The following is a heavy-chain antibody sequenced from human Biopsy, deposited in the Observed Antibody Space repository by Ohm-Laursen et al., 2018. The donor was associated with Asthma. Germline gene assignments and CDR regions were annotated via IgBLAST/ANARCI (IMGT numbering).Heavy chain of an antibody. CDR1: GYNFISFA. V-gene: IGHV1-3*04. CDR2: VNTGNGDT. Sequence: GASVKVSCKASGYNFISFAIHWMRQAPGQRLEWMGWVNTGNGDTKYSQKFQGRVSITRDTSARTAYMELRSLRSEDTATYYCARTYYDFLTGQVKDVFGVWGQGTMVTVSS. D-gene: IGHD3-9*01. CDR3: ARTYYDFLTGQVKDVFGV. J-gene: IGHJ3*01.